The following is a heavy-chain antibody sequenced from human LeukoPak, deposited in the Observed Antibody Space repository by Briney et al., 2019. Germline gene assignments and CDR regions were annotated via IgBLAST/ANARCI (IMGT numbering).Heavy chain of an antibody. D-gene: IGHD1-26*01. V-gene: IGHV4-59*12. CDR3: AGVTGSYYFYYYMDV. CDR2: IYYSGST. CDR1: GGSFSSYY. J-gene: IGHJ6*03. Sequence: SETLSLTCTVSGGSFSSYYWSWIRQPPGKGLEWIGYIYYSGSTNYNPSLKSRVTISVDTSKNQFSLKLSSVTAADTAVYYCAGVTGSYYFYYYMDVWGKGTTVTVSS.